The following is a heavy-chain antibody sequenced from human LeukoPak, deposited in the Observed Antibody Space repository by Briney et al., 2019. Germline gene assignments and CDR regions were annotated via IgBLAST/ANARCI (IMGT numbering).Heavy chain of an antibody. D-gene: IGHD5-12*01. CDR2: ISGSGNTK. V-gene: IGHV3-48*02. J-gene: IGHJ4*02. CDR3: ASPHSGYG. CDR1: EFTFSSYS. Sequence: PGRSLRLSCAASEFTFSSYSMNWVRQAPGKGLEWVSYISGSGNTKYYADSVKGRFTISRDNAKNSLYLQMNSLRDEDTAVYYCASPHSGYGWGQGTLVTVSS.